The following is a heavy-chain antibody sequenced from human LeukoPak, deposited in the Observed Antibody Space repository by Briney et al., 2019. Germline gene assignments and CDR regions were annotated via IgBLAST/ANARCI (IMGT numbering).Heavy chain of an antibody. CDR3: ASYCSSTSCYGGGLDY. CDR1: GGSFSGYY. J-gene: IGHJ4*02. V-gene: IGHV4-34*01. CDR2: INHSGST. D-gene: IGHD2-2*01. Sequence: SETLSLTRAVYGGSFSGYYWSWIRQPPGKGLEWIGEINHSGSTNYNPSLKSRVTISVDTSKNQFSLKLSSVTAADTAVYYCASYCSSTSCYGGGLDYWGQGTLVTVSS.